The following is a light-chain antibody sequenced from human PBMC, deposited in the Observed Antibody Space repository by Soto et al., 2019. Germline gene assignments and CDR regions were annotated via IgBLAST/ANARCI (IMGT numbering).Light chain of an antibody. V-gene: IGKV4-1*01. CDR1: QSVLYSSNNKNY. Sequence: DIVMTQSPDSLAVSLGERATINCKSSQSVLYSSNNKNYLAWYQQKPGQPPKLLIYWASTRESGVPDRFSGSESGTDYTLTISSLQAEDVAGYYCQQYYSTPPRTFGQGTKVEIK. CDR3: QQYYSTPPRT. CDR2: WAS. J-gene: IGKJ1*01.